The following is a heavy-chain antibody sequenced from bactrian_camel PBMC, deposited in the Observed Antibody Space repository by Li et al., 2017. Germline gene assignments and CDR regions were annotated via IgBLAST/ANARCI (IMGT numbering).Heavy chain of an antibody. J-gene: IGHJ6*01. CDR1: GSIDGTNC. CDR2: LYTGGGSA. V-gene: IGHV3S54*01. Sequence: QVQLVESGGGSVQAGGSLRLSCEVSGSIDGTNCMGWFRQAPGKGREGVAGLYTGGGSAYYAYSVKGRFTISRDSAKTTVFLHMNNLQPEDTAVYYCAAYPVVRGVQVIRRGACSSKGNLGYWGPGTQVTVS. CDR3: AAYPVVRGVQVIRRGACSSKGNLGY. D-gene: IGHD1*01.